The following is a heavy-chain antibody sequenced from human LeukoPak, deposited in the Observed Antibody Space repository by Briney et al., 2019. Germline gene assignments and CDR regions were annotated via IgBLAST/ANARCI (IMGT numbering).Heavy chain of an antibody. D-gene: IGHD6-13*01. CDR2: ISWNGGST. Sequence: GGSLRLSCAASGFTFDDYGTSWVRQAPGEGLEWVSGISWNGGSTGYADSVKGRFTISRDNAKNSLYLQMNSLRAEDTALYYCAREGVAAAGCFDYWGQGTLVTVSS. CDR3: AREGVAAAGCFDY. V-gene: IGHV3-20*04. CDR1: GFTFDDYG. J-gene: IGHJ4*02.